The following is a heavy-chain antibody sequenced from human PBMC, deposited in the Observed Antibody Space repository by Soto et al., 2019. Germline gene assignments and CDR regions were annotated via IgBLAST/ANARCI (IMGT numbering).Heavy chain of an antibody. V-gene: IGHV4-4*02. CDR1: GGSISSSNW. CDR3: ARWRATNTYYYYYYGMDV. CDR2: IYHSGST. D-gene: IGHD3-3*01. Sequence: SETLSLTCAVSGGSISSSNWWSWVRQPPGKGLEWIGEIYHSGSTNYNPSLKGRVTISVDKSKNQFSLKLSSVTAADTAVYYCARWRATNTYYYYYYGMDVWGQGTTVTVSS. J-gene: IGHJ6*02.